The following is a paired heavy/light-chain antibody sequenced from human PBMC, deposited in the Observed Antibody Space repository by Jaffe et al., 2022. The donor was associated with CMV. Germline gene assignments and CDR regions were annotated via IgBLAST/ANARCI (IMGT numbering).Heavy chain of an antibody. CDR3: ARGSDSSVAAAYYYGMDV. Sequence: QVQLVQSGAEVKKPGASVKVSCKASGYTFTSYDINWVRQATGQGLEWMGWMNPNSGNTGYAQKFQGRVTMTRNTSISTAYMELSSLRSEDTAVYYCARGSDSSVAAAYYYGMDVWGQGTTVTVSS. D-gene: IGHD2-15*01. CDR1: GYTFTSYD. J-gene: IGHJ6*02. V-gene: IGHV1-8*01. CDR2: MNPNSGNT.
Light chain of an antibody. CDR2: QDS. J-gene: IGLJ2*01. Sequence: SYELTQPPSVSVSPGQTASITCSGDKLGDKYACWYQQKPGQSPVLVIYQDSKRPSGIPERFSGSNSGNTATLTISGTQAMDEADYYCQAWDSSLVFGGGTKLTVL. CDR3: QAWDSSLV. V-gene: IGLV3-1*01. CDR1: KLGDKY.